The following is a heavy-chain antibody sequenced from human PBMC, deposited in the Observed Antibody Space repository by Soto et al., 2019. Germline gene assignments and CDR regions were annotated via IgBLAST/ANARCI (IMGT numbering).Heavy chain of an antibody. V-gene: IGHV3-74*01. CDR2: ISNDGSSA. CDR3: ARDRGRLFDL. CDR1: GFTFSSYA. J-gene: IGHJ3*01. D-gene: IGHD6-25*01. Sequence: PGGSLRLSCAASGFTFSSYAMSWVRQAPGEGLVWVSQISNDGSSANYADSVKGRFTVSRDNAKNTLYLQMTSLRADDTAVYYCARDRGRLFDLWGQGTLVTVSS.